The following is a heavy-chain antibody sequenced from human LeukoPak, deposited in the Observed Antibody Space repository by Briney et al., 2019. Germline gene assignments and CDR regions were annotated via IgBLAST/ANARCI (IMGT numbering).Heavy chain of an antibody. J-gene: IGHJ5*02. CDR2: IDSSGSPI. V-gene: IGHV3-48*01. CDR1: GFTFSSYS. Sequence: GGSLRLSCAASGFTFSSYSMNWVRQAPGKGLGWVSYIDSSGSPIYYADSVKGRFTISRDNAKNSLYLQMNSLRADDTAVYYCARGHHPFDPWGQGALVTVSS. CDR3: ARGHHPFDP.